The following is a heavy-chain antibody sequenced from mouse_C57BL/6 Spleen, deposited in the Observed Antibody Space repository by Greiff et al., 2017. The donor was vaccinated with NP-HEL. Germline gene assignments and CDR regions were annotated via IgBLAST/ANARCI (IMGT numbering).Heavy chain of an antibody. CDR2: ISYDGSN. J-gene: IGHJ4*01. D-gene: IGHD1-1*01. CDR1: GYSITSGYY. V-gene: IGHV3-6*01. CDR3: ARWGYYGSSYGAMDY. Sequence: EVKLMESGPGLVKPSQSLSLTCSVTGYSITSGYYWNWIRQFPGNKLEWMGYISYDGSNNYNPSLKNRISITRDTSKNQFFLKLNSVTTEDTATYYCARWGYYGSSYGAMDYWGQGTSVTVSS.